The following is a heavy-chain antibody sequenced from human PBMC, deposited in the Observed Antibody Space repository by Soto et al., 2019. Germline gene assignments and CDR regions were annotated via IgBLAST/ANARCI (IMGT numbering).Heavy chain of an antibody. CDR3: AKDLYGGNSRDWFDP. Sequence: PGGSLRLSCAASGFTFSSYAMSWVRQAPGKGLEWVSAISGSGGSTYYADAVRGRFTISRDNSKNTLYLQMNSLRAEDTAVYYCAKDLYGGNSRDWFDPWGQGTLVTVSS. V-gene: IGHV3-23*01. CDR2: ISGSGGST. J-gene: IGHJ5*02. CDR1: GFTFSSYA. D-gene: IGHD4-17*01.